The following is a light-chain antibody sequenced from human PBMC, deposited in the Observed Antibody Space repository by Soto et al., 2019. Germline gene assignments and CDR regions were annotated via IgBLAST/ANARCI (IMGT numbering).Light chain of an antibody. V-gene: IGLV1-51*01. J-gene: IGLJ1*01. CDR2: DDN. Sequence: QSVLTQPPSVSAAPGQKVTISCSGSSSNIGGNSVSWYQQLLGTAPKLLIYDDNKRPSGIPDRFSGSKSGTSATLGITGFQTGDEADYYCGSWDSSLSAYVFGTGTQLTVL. CDR3: GSWDSSLSAYV. CDR1: SSNIGGNS.